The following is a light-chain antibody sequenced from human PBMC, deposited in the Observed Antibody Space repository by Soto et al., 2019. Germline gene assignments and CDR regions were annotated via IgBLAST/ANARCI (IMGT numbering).Light chain of an antibody. CDR3: QQRSNWPPTWT. CDR2: HAS. V-gene: IGKV3-11*01. CDR1: QSVSSY. J-gene: IGKJ1*01. Sequence: EIVLTQSPATLSLSPGERATLSCRASQSVSSYLAWYQQKPGQAPRLLIYHASNRATGIPARFSGSGSGTDFTLTISSLEPEAFAVYYCQQRSNWPPTWTFGQGTKVEIK.